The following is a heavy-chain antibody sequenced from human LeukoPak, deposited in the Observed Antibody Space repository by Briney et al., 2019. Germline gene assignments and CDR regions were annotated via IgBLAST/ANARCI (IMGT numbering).Heavy chain of an antibody. Sequence: GASVKVSCKASGYTFTSYGISWVRQAPGQGLEWMGIINPSGGSTSYAQKFQGRVTMTRDTSTSTVYMELSSLRSEDTAVYYCARDGSLEWLRGSYFDYWGQGTLVTVSS. D-gene: IGHD5-12*01. CDR3: ARDGSLEWLRGSYFDY. CDR2: INPSGGST. CDR1: GYTFTSYG. J-gene: IGHJ4*02. V-gene: IGHV1-46*01.